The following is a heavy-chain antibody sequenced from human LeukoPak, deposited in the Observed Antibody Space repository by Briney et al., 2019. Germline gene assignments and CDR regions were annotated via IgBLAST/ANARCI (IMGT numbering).Heavy chain of an antibody. D-gene: IGHD3-22*01. Sequence: ASVKVSCKASGYTFTSYYMHWVRQAPGQGLEWMGWISAYNGNTNYAQKLQGRVTMTTDTSTSTAYMELRSLRSDDTAVYYCARVFYYDSSGYYYFDYWGQGTLVTVSS. CDR1: GYTFTSYY. CDR3: ARVFYYDSSGYYYFDY. CDR2: ISAYNGNT. V-gene: IGHV1-18*04. J-gene: IGHJ4*02.